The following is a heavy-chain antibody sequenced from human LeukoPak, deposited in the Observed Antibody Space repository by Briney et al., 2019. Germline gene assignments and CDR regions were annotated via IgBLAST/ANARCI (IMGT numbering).Heavy chain of an antibody. V-gene: IGHV1-8*01. CDR3: ARQPTGTTGPSSWFDP. Sequence: GASVKVSCKASGYTFTSYDINWVRQATGQGLEWMGWMNPNSGNTGYAQKFQGRVTMTRNTSISTAYMELRSLRSDDTAVYYCARQPTGTTGPSSWFDPWGQGTLVTVSS. CDR2: MNPNSGNT. J-gene: IGHJ5*02. CDR1: GYTFTSYD. D-gene: IGHD1-1*01.